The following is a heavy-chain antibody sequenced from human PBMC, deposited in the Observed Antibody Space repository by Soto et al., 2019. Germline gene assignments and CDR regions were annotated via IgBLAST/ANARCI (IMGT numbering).Heavy chain of an antibody. CDR1: GFTFSSYA. D-gene: IGHD6-6*01. V-gene: IGHV3-23*01. CDR2: ISGSGGST. J-gene: IGHJ4*02. Sequence: PGGSLRLSCAASGFTFSSYAMSWVRQSPGKGLEWVSAISGSGGSTYYADSVKGRFTISRDNSKNTLYLQMNSLRAEDTAVYYCAKGQEQLRVLPFDYWGQGTLVTVSS. CDR3: AKGQEQLRVLPFDY.